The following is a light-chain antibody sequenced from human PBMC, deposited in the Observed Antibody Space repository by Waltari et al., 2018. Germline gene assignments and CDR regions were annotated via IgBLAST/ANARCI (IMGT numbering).Light chain of an antibody. CDR2: DAS. V-gene: IGKV1-33*01. J-gene: IGKJ3*01. CDR3: QQYATLPQ. CDR1: HDLSNY. Sequence: DIQMTQSPSSLSASVGDRVTITCQASHDLSNYVNWYQHKPGNAPKLLVYDASNLETGSPSRFSCSGDGTDFTVTLRTLQPEDFGTYYCQQYATLPQFGPGTKVEIK.